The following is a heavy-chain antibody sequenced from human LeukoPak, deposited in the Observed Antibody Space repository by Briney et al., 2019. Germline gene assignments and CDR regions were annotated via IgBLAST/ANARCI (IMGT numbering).Heavy chain of an antibody. CDR2: IYSGGST. CDR3: ARATGSGSYFWFDP. J-gene: IGHJ5*02. CDR1: GFTVSSNY. V-gene: IGHV3-66*01. D-gene: IGHD1-26*01. Sequence: GGSLRLSCAASGFTVSSNYMSWVRQAPGKRLEWVSVIYSGGSTYYADSVKGRFTISRDNSKNTLYLQMNSLRAEGTAVYYCARATGSGSYFWFDPWGQGTLVTVSS.